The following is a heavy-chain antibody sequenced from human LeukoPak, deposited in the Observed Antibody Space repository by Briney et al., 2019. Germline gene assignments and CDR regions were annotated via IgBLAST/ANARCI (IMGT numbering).Heavy chain of an antibody. V-gene: IGHV1-46*01. J-gene: IGHJ4*02. CDR1: GYTFTSYY. D-gene: IGHD3-10*01. Sequence: GASVKVSCKASGYTFTSYYMHWVRRAPGQGLEWMGIINPSGGSTSYAQKFQGRVTMTRDTSTSTVYMELSSLRSEDTAVYYCARDHEYYYGSGSYYPGGCDYWGQGTLVTVSS. CDR3: ARDHEYYYGSGSYYPGGCDY. CDR2: INPSGGST.